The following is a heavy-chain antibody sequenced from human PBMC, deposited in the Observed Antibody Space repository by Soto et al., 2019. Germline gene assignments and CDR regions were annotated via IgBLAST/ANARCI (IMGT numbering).Heavy chain of an antibody. CDR3: ARSISP. Sequence: SETLSLTCTVSGGSISSGGYYWSRIRQHPGKGLDPQHPGKGLEWIGYIYYSGFTYYNPSLKSRVTISVDTSKNQFSLKLSSVTAADTAVYYCARSISPWGQGTLVTVSS. V-gene: IGHV4-31*03. J-gene: IGHJ5*02. CDR1: GGSISSGGYY. D-gene: IGHD3-3*01. CDR2: IYYSGFT.